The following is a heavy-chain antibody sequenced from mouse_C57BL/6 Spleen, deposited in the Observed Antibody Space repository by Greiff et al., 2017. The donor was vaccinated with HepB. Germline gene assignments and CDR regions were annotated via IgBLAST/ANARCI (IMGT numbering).Heavy chain of an antibody. D-gene: IGHD1-1*01. J-gene: IGHJ3*01. CDR2: IDPANGNT. V-gene: IGHV14-3*01. CDR3: ARSNYYGSSSFAY. CDR1: GFNIKNTY. Sequence: VQLKQSVAELVRPGASVKLSCTASGFNIKNTYIHWVKQRPEQGLEWIGRIDPANGNTKYAPKFQGKATITADTSSNTAYLQLSSLTSEDTAIYYCARSNYYGSSSFAYWGQGTLVTVSA.